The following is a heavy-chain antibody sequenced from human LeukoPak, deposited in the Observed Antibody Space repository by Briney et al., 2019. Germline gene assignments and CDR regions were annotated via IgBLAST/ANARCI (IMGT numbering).Heavy chain of an antibody. J-gene: IGHJ4*02. D-gene: IGHD5-18*01. Sequence: PGGSLRLSCEASGFTFDSHAMYWVRQAPGKGLEWVAGIFGSGGSPHYADSVKGRFTISRDNSRNTVYLQINSLRAEDTAVYYCGKTTVGYSSGQKPAWPVDYWGQGTLVTVSS. CDR1: GFTFDSHA. CDR3: GKTTVGYSSGQKPAWPVDY. V-gene: IGHV3-23*01. CDR2: IFGSGGSP.